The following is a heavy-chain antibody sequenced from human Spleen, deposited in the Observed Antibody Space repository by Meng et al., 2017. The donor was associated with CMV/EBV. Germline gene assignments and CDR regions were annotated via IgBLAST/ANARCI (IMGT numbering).Heavy chain of an antibody. D-gene: IGHD2-8*01. CDR2: MNPNSGNT. CDR1: GFTFSSYE. Sequence: GESLKISCAVSGFTFSSYEMNWVRQAPGKGLEWMGWMNPNSGNTGYAQVFQGRVTITSNAAISTVYMELSSLRSEDTAVYYCARNGGGLDYWGQGTPVTVSS. CDR3: ARNGGGLDY. V-gene: IGHV1-8*01. J-gene: IGHJ4*02.